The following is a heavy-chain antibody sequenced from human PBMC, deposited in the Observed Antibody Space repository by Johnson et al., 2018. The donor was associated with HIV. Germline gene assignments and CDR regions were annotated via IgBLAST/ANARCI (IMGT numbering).Heavy chain of an antibody. V-gene: IGHV3-23*04. CDR2: VTGSGGTS. CDR1: GFTFSRYA. Sequence: VQLVESGGGLVQPGGSLRLSCVASGFTFSRYAMNWVRQAPGKGLEWVSRVTGSGGTSYYADSVKGRFTITRDNSKNTLYPQMNSLRAEDTAFYYCARDRDSSSWYLAFDIWGQGTMVIVSS. CDR3: ARDRDSSSWYLAFDI. J-gene: IGHJ3*02. D-gene: IGHD6-13*01.